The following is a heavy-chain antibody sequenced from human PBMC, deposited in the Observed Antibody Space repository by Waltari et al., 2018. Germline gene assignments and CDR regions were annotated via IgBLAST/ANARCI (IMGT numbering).Heavy chain of an antibody. CDR3: ARPGQQLVRWYFDY. V-gene: IGHV3-30-3*01. J-gene: IGHJ4*02. Sequence: QVQLVESGGGVVQPGRSLRLSCAASGFTFSSYAMHWVRQAPGKGLEWVAVISYDGSNKYYADSVKGRFTISRDNSKNTLYLQMNSLRAEDTAVYYCARPGQQLVRWYFDYWGQGTLVTVSS. CDR1: GFTFSSYA. CDR2: ISYDGSNK. D-gene: IGHD6-13*01.